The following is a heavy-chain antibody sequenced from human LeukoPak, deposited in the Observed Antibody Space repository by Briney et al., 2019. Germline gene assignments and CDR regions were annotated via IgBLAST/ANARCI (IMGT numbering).Heavy chain of an antibody. CDR2: IHTRGTT. CDR3: VRDGTGDSSGWHL. J-gene: IGHJ4*02. D-gene: IGHD6-19*01. Sequence: SETLSLTCTVAAGSISTFYWGWIRQPAGKGLEWIGRIHTRGTTDYNPSLKSRVSMSVDTSKNQFFLRLRSVTAADTAVYYCVRDGTGDSSGWHLWGQGTLVTVSS. CDR1: AGSISTFY. V-gene: IGHV4-4*07.